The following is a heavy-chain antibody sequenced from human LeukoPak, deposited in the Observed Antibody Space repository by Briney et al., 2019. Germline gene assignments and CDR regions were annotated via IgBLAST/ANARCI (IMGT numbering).Heavy chain of an antibody. V-gene: IGHV1-2*06. CDR1: GYTFTGYY. D-gene: IGHD6-13*01. J-gene: IGHJ5*02. CDR2: INPNSGGT. CDR3: ARGDPAAGIIQFDP. Sequence: ASVKVSCKASGYTFTGYYMHWVRQAPGQGLEWMGRINPNSGGTNYAQKFQGRVTMTRDTSISTAYMELSRLRSDDTAVYYCARGDPAAGIIQFDPWGQGTLVTVSS.